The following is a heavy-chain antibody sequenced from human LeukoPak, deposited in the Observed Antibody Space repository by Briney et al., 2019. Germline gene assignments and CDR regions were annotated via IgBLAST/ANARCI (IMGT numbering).Heavy chain of an antibody. D-gene: IGHD5-12*01. Sequence: SETLSLTCAVYGGSFSGYYWSWIRQPPGKGLEWIGEINHSGSTNYNPSLKSRVTISVDTSKNQFSLKLSSVTAADTAVYYCAREQSGYSGYDSYWYFDLWGRGTLVTVSS. CDR3: AREQSGYSGYDSYWYFDL. CDR2: INHSGST. J-gene: IGHJ2*01. CDR1: GGSFSGYY. V-gene: IGHV4-34*01.